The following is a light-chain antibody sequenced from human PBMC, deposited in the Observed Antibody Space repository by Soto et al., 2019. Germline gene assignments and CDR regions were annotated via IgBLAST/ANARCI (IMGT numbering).Light chain of an antibody. CDR3: QQYSNWPIT. Sequence: EIVMTQSPATLSVSPWERTTLSCRASQSVGNNLAWYQQKPGQAPRLLIYGASTRATGIPARFSGSGSGTEFTLTISSLQSEDFAVYSCQQYSNWPITFGQGTRLEIK. CDR1: QSVGNN. CDR2: GAS. J-gene: IGKJ5*01. V-gene: IGKV3-15*01.